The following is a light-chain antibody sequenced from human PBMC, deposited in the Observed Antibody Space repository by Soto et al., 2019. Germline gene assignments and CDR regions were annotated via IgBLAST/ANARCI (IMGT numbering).Light chain of an antibody. V-gene: IGLV4-60*02. CDR3: ETWDSYTRV. Sequence: QPVLTQSSSASASLGSSVKLTCTLSSGHSSYIIAWHQQQPGKAPRYLMKLEGSGSYNKGSGVPDRFSGSSSGADRYLTISILQFEDEADYYCETWDSYTRVFGTGTKLTVL. CDR1: SGHSSYI. J-gene: IGLJ1*01. CDR2: LEGSGSY.